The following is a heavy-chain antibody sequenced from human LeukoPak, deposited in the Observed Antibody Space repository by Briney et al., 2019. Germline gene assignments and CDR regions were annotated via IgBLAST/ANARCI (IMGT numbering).Heavy chain of an antibody. D-gene: IGHD3-10*01. CDR1: GYTFTSYY. CDR2: INPSGGST. CDR3: ARAWDYYGSGSYESLNWFDP. J-gene: IGHJ5*02. Sequence: ASVKVSCKASGYTFTSYYMHWVRQAPGQGLEWMGIINPSGGSTSYAQKFQGRVTMTRDMPTSTVYMELSSLRSEDTAVYYCARAWDYYGSGSYESLNWFDPWGQGTLVTVSS. V-gene: IGHV1-46*01.